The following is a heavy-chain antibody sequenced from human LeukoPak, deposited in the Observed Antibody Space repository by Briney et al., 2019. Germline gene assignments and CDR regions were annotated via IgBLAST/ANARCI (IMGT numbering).Heavy chain of an antibody. D-gene: IGHD3-10*01. J-gene: IGHJ3*02. Sequence: AGGSLRLSCAASGFTFSSYAMHWVRQAPGKGLEWVAVISYDGSNKYYADSVKGRFTISRDNSKNTLYLQMDSLRAEDTAVYYCARVELMVRGANDAFDIWGQGTMVTVSS. CDR1: GFTFSSYA. CDR3: ARVELMVRGANDAFDI. CDR2: ISYDGSNK. V-gene: IGHV3-30*14.